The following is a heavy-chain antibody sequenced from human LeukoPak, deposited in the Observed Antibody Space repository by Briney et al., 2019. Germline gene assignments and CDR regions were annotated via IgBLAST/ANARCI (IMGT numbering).Heavy chain of an antibody. CDR2: INPSGGST. Sequence: ASVKVSCKASGYTFTSYYMHWVRQAPGQGLEWMGIINPSGGSTSYAQKFQGRVTMTRDTSTSTVYMELGSLRSEDTAVYYCARAVAGWYYFDYWGQGTLVTVSS. CDR1: GYTFTSYY. CDR3: ARAVAGWYYFDY. D-gene: IGHD6-19*01. J-gene: IGHJ4*02. V-gene: IGHV1-46*01.